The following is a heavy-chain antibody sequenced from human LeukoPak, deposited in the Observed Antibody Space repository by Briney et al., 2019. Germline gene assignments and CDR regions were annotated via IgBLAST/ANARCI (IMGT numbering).Heavy chain of an antibody. Sequence: PSVKVSCKASGYTSTSYGISCVRQAPGQGLEWMGWISVYIGKTNYTQKLQGRVTMTTDTSTSTAYMELRSLRSEDTAVYYCARVGLGGREYDSTGYLGLDDWGQGTLVTVSS. CDR1: GYTSTSYG. V-gene: IGHV1-18*01. CDR3: ARVGLGGREYDSTGYLGLDD. CDR2: ISVYIGKT. D-gene: IGHD3-22*01. J-gene: IGHJ4*02.